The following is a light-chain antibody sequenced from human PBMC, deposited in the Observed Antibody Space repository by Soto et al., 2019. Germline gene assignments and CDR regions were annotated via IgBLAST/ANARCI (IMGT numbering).Light chain of an antibody. Sequence: EIVLTQSPGTLSLSPGERATLSCRASQSVSSSYLAWYQQKPGQAPRLLIYGASSRATGIPDMFSGSGSGTDFTLTISRLEPEGFAVYYCQQYGSSPLAFGGGTKVEIK. J-gene: IGKJ4*01. CDR2: GAS. CDR3: QQYGSSPLA. CDR1: QSVSSSY. V-gene: IGKV3-20*01.